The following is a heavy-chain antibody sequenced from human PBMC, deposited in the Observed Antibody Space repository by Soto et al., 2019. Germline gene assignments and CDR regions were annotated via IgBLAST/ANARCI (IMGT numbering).Heavy chain of an antibody. J-gene: IGHJ3*01. CDR2: IYFSGST. CDR1: GDSVSSDRFY. V-gene: IGHV4-61*01. D-gene: IGHD2-8*01. CDR3: ARKPKGVYAFDV. Sequence: KTSETLSLTCTVSGDSVSSDRFYWNWIRQPPGKGLEWIGYIYFSGSTSYTPSLKSRVTISLDTSKNQFSLKLTSVTAADTAVYYCARKPKGVYAFDVWGPGTMVTVSS.